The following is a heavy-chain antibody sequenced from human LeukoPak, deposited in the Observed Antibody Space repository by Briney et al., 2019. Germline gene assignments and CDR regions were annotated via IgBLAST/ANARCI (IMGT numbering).Heavy chain of an antibody. CDR3: ARSGLTYYYDSSGYYYLGY. Sequence: SETLSLACTVSGYSISSGYYWGWIRQPPGKGLEWIGSIYHSGSTYYNPSLKSRVTISVDTSKNQFSLKLSSVTAADTAIYYCARSGLTYYYDSSGYYYLGYWGQGTLVTVSS. J-gene: IGHJ4*02. V-gene: IGHV4-38-2*02. CDR1: GYSISSGYY. CDR2: IYHSGST. D-gene: IGHD3-22*01.